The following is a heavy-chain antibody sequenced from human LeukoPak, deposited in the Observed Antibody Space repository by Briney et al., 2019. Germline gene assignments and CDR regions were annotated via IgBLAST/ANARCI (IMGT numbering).Heavy chain of an antibody. V-gene: IGHV4-39*01. D-gene: IGHD6-19*01. CDR2: IYYSGST. CDR3: ARVAAGFVPFDY. Sequence: PSETPSLTCTVSGGSISSSSYYWGWIRQPPGKGLEWIGSIYYSGSTYYNPSLKSRVTISVDTSKNQFSLKLSSVTAADTAVYYCARVAAGFVPFDYWGQGTLVTVSS. CDR1: GGSISSSSYY. J-gene: IGHJ4*02.